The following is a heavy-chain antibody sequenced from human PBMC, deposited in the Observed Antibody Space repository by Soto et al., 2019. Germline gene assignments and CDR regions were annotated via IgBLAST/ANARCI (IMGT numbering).Heavy chain of an antibody. CDR2: IWYDGSNK. Sequence: GGSLRLSCAASGFTFSSYGMHWVRQAPGKGLEWVAVIWYDGSNKYYADSVKGRFTISRDNSKNTLYLQMNSLRAEDTPVYYCASDPYYYGMDVWGQGTTVTVSS. J-gene: IGHJ6*02. CDR1: GFTFSSYG. V-gene: IGHV3-33*01. CDR3: ASDPYYYGMDV.